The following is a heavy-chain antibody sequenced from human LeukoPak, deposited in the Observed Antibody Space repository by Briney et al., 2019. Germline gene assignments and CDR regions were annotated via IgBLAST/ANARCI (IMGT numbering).Heavy chain of an antibody. CDR3: AKDQGRSYRYSPPWAFDI. J-gene: IGHJ3*02. Sequence: QSGGSLRLSCAASGFTFSSYAMSWVRQAPGKGLEWVSAISGSGGSTYYADSVKGRFTISRDNSKNTLYLQMNSLRAEDTAVYYCAKDQGRSYRYSPPWAFDIWGQGTMVTVSS. CDR2: ISGSGGST. D-gene: IGHD3-16*02. V-gene: IGHV3-23*01. CDR1: GFTFSSYA.